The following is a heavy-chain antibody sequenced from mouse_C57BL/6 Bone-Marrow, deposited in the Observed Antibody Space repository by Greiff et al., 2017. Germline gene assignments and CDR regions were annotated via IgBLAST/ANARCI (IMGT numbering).Heavy chain of an antibody. Sequence: LVESGAELVRPGTSVKVSCKASGYAFTNYLIEWVKQRPGQGLEWIGVINPGSGGTNYNEKFKGKATLTADKSASTAYMQLSSLTSEDSAVDFCASDYYGSSPFAYWGQGTLVTVSA. CDR1: GYAFTNYL. D-gene: IGHD1-1*01. CDR3: ASDYYGSSPFAY. V-gene: IGHV1-54*01. CDR2: INPGSGGT. J-gene: IGHJ3*01.